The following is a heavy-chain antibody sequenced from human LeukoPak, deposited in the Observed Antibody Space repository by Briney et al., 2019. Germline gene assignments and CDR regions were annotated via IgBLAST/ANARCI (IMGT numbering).Heavy chain of an antibody. Sequence: PGGSLRLSCAASGFTVSINYMSWVRQAPGKGLEWVSVIYSGGNTYYADSAKGRFTISRDNSKNTLYLQMNSLRAEDTAVYYCARTLVTSTEDYFDYWGQGTLVTVSS. CDR1: GFTVSINY. CDR3: ARTLVTSTEDYFDY. CDR2: IYSGGNT. V-gene: IGHV3-66*01. J-gene: IGHJ4*02. D-gene: IGHD4-17*01.